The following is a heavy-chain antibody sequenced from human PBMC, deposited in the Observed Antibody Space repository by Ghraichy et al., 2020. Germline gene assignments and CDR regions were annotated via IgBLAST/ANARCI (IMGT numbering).Heavy chain of an antibody. Sequence: GSLRLSCAASGFTFSTYSMNWVRQAPGKGLEWVSSISSSSSYIYYADSLMGRFTISRDNAKNSLYLQMNSLRAEDTAVYYCARVGGGYYSDYWGQGTLVTVSS. V-gene: IGHV3-21*01. CDR1: GFTFSTYS. D-gene: IGHD3-22*01. CDR2: ISSSSSYI. J-gene: IGHJ4*02. CDR3: ARVGGGYYSDY.